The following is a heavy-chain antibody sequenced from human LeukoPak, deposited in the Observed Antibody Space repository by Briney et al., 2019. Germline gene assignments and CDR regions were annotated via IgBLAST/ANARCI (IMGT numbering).Heavy chain of an antibody. V-gene: IGHV3-23*01. D-gene: IGHD3-16*02. CDR2: ISGSGDST. CDR1: GFTFSSYA. CDR3: AKDRTPGGVIVIFDY. J-gene: IGHJ4*02. Sequence: GGSLRLSCAASGFTFSSYAMSWVRQAPGKGLEWVSAISGSGDSTYYADSVRGRFTISRDNSKNTLYLQMNSLRAEDTALYSCAKDRTPGGVIVIFDYWGQGTLVTVSS.